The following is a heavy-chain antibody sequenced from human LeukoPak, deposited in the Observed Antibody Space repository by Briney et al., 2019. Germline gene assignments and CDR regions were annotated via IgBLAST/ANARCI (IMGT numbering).Heavy chain of an antibody. Sequence: KAGGSLRLSCAGSGFTLSDYYMSWIRQAPGKGLEWVSYISSSGSTIYYADSVKGRFTISRDNAKNSLYLQMNSLRAEDTAVYYCARVSAVAGTFWFDPWGQGTLVTVSS. CDR1: GFTLSDYY. CDR2: ISSSGSTI. V-gene: IGHV3-11*01. J-gene: IGHJ5*02. CDR3: ARVSAVAGTFWFDP. D-gene: IGHD6-19*01.